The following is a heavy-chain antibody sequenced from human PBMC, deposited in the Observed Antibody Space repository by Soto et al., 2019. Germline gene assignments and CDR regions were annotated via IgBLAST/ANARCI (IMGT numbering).Heavy chain of an antibody. V-gene: IGHV4-59*01. CDR3: ARSRYTSGWWPPAFAD. Sequence: SETLSLTCAVSGGSISSYYWSWIRQPPGKGLEWIGYIYYSGSTNYNPSLKSRVTISVDTSKNQFSLKLTSVTAADTAVYYCARSRYTSGWWPPAFADWGQGTLVTVSS. D-gene: IGHD6-19*01. CDR2: IYYSGST. J-gene: IGHJ4*02. CDR1: GGSISSYY.